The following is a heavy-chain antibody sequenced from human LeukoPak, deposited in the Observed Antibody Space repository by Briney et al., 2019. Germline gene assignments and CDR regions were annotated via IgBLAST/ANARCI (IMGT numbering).Heavy chain of an antibody. Sequence: GESLRISCKGSGYSFTNNWISWVRQMPGKGLEWMGRVDPSDSNTHYSPSFQGLVTISADKSISTAYPQWTSLKASDTAMYYCARQGRAYCSGTTCYASFWYWGQGTPVTVSS. CDR3: ARQGRAYCSGTTCYASFWY. CDR1: GYSFTNNW. CDR2: VDPSDSNT. D-gene: IGHD2-2*01. J-gene: IGHJ4*02. V-gene: IGHV5-10-1*01.